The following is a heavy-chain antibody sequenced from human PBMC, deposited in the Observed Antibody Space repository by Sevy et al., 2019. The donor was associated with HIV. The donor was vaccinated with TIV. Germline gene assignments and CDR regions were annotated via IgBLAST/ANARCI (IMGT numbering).Heavy chain of an antibody. V-gene: IGHV3-49*03. D-gene: IGHD5-12*01. CDR1: GFTFGDYA. Sequence: GGFLRLSCTSSGFTFGDYAMSWFRQAPGKGLEWVAFIRRNSHEPYGGTTEYAASVKGRFTISRDDSKSIAYLQMNSLKTEDTTVYYCTRPLATADTPEYFFDYWGQGILVTVSS. CDR2: IRRNSHEPYGGTT. J-gene: IGHJ4*02. CDR3: TRPLATADTPEYFFDY.